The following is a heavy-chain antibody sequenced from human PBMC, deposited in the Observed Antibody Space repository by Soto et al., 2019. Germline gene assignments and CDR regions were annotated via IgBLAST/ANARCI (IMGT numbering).Heavy chain of an antibody. CDR3: ARVSPIARRDV. V-gene: IGHV1-69*01. CDR1: GGTFSSYA. CDR2: IIRIFSTA. J-gene: IGHJ6*02. Sequence: QVQLVQSGAEVKKPGSSVKVSCKASGGTFSSYAISWVRQAPGQGLEWMGGIIRIFSTANYAQKFQGRVTITGDEPTSQAYRELRSLRSEDRAVYYCARVSPIARRDVWGQGTTVPVSS. D-gene: IGHD6-13*01.